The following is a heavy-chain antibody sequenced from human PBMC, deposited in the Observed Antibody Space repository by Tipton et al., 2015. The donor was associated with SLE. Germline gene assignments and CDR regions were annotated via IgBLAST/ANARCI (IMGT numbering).Heavy chain of an antibody. D-gene: IGHD1-26*01. J-gene: IGHJ4*02. CDR1: GGSISSGSYF. CDR2: IYTTGST. Sequence: TLSLTCTVSGGSISSGSYFWSWIRQPAGKGLGWIGHIYTTGSTNYNPSLKRRVTISVATSKNQFSLKLSSVTAADTAIYYCARGPRRSYRAGFDSWGQGTLVAVSS. CDR3: ARGPRRSYRAGFDS. V-gene: IGHV4-61*09.